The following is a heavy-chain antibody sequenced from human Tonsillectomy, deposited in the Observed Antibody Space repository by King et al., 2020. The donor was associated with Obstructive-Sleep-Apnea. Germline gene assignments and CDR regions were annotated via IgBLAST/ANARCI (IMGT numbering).Heavy chain of an antibody. V-gene: IGHV4-30-4*01. Sequence: VQLQESGPGLVKPSQTLSLTCTVSGGSISNGDYYWSWIRQPPGKGLEWIGYIYYSGSTYYNPSLKSRVTISVDTSKNQFSLKLSSVTAADTAVYYCARALRYFDWPPPFDYWGQGTLVTVSS. CDR2: IYYSGST. CDR1: GGSISNGDYY. CDR3: ARALRYFDWPPPFDY. D-gene: IGHD3-9*01. J-gene: IGHJ4*02.